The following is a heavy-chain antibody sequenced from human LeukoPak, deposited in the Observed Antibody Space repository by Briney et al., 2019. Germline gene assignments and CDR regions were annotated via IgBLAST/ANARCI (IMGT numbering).Heavy chain of an antibody. CDR2: ISASGGNT. Sequence: GGSLRLSCAASGFTFSSYAMSWVRQAPGKGLEWVSGISASGGNTYYADSVKGRFTISRDNSRSTLYVQMNSLRAEDTAIYYCANFERTVAGPYNWFDPWGQGTLVTVPS. D-gene: IGHD6-19*01. CDR1: GFTFSSYA. J-gene: IGHJ5*02. CDR3: ANFERTVAGPYNWFDP. V-gene: IGHV3-23*01.